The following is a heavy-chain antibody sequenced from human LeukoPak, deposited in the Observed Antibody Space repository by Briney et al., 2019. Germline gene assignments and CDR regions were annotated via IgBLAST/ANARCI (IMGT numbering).Heavy chain of an antibody. J-gene: IGHJ6*02. V-gene: IGHV4-61*02. CDR3: ARDGGGSLYGMDV. CDR1: GGSISSGSYY. CDR2: IYTSGRT. Sequence: PSETLSLTCSVSGGSISSGSYYWSWIRQPAGKGLEWIGRIYTSGRTSYNPSLKGRVTISVDTSKNQFSLELSSVTAADTAVYYCARDGGGSLYGMDVWGQGTTVTVSS. D-gene: IGHD2-15*01.